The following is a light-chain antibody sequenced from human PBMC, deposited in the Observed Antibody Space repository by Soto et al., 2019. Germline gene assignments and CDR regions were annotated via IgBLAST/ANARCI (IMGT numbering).Light chain of an antibody. CDR3: QQYNNWPPWT. Sequence: EIVMTQSPATLSVSPVEIATLSCRASQSVSSNLAWYQQKPGQAPRLLIYGASTRATGIPARFSGSGSGTEFTLTISSLQSEDFAVYYCQQYNNWPPWTFGQGTGVDI. J-gene: IGKJ1*01. CDR1: QSVSSN. V-gene: IGKV3-15*01. CDR2: GAS.